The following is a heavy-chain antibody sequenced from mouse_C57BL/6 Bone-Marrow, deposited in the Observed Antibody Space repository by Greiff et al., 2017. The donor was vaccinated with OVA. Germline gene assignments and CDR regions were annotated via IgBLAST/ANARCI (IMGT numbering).Heavy chain of an antibody. CDR3: TTETTLVHDY. Sequence: EVMLVESGAELVRPGASVKLSCTASGFNIKDDYMHWVKQRPEQGLEWIGWIDPENGDTEYASKFQGKATITADTSSNTAYLQLSSLTSEDTAVYYCTTETTLVHDYWGQGTTLPVSA. CDR1: GFNIKDDY. CDR2: IDPENGDT. D-gene: IGHD2-12*01. J-gene: IGHJ2*01. V-gene: IGHV14-4*01.